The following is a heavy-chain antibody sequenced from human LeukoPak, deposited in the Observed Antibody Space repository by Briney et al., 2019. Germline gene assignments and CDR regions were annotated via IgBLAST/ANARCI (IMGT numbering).Heavy chain of an antibody. J-gene: IGHJ4*02. CDR3: ARDRYCGGDCYLPFDY. CDR2: IIPILGIA. D-gene: IGHD2-21*02. CDR1: GYTFASYA. V-gene: IGHV1-69*04. Sequence: SVKVSCKASGYTFASYAISWVRQAPGQGLEWMGRIIPILGIANYAQKFQGRVTITADKSTSTAYMELSSLRSEDTAVYYCARDRYCGGDCYLPFDYWGQGTLVTVSS.